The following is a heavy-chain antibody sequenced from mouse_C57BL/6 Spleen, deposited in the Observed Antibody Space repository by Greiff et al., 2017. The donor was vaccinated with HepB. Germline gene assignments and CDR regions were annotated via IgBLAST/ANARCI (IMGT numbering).Heavy chain of an antibody. Sequence: VQLQQSGAELVRPGTSVKVSCKASGYAFTNYLIEWVKQRPGQGLEWIGVINPGSGGTNYNEKFKGKATLTADKSSSTAYMQLSSLTSEDSAVYFSARVGASSGPAWFAYWGQGTLVTVSA. D-gene: IGHD3-2*02. CDR3: ARVGASSGPAWFAY. CDR1: GYAFTNYL. V-gene: IGHV1-54*01. J-gene: IGHJ3*01. CDR2: INPGSGGT.